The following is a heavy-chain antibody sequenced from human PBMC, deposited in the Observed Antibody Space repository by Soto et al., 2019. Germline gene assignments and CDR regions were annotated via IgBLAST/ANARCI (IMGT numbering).Heavy chain of an antibody. CDR2: ISSSSSYI. J-gene: IGHJ6*03. Sequence: GGSLRLSCAASGFTFSSYSMNWVRQAPGKGLEWVSSISSSSSYIYYADSVKGRFTISRDNAKNSLYLQMNSLRAEDTAVYYCARAVVAATPLYMDVWGKGTTVTVSS. D-gene: IGHD2-15*01. CDR3: ARAVVAATPLYMDV. CDR1: GFTFSSYS. V-gene: IGHV3-21*01.